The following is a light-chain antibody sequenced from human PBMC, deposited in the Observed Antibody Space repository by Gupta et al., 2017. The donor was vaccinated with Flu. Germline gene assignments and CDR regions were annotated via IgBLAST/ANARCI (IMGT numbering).Light chain of an antibody. V-gene: IGKV3-11*01. CDR2: DAS. Sequence: SPVPLSLSPGERAILSCRASQSVSSYLAWYQQRPGQAPRLLIYDASNRATGIPARFSGSGSGXDFTLTXSSLEPEDFAVYYCQQRSNWLTFGXGTKV. CDR3: QQRSNWLT. CDR1: QSVSSY. J-gene: IGKJ4*01.